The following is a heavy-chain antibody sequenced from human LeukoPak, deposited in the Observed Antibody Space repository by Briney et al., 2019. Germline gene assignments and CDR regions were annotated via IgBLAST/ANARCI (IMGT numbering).Heavy chain of an antibody. V-gene: IGHV4-38-2*02. CDR2: IYHSGST. J-gene: IGHJ6*03. CDR3: ARHYYYYYMDV. Sequence: SETLSLTRTVSDYSISSGYYWGWIRQSPGKGLEWIGSIYHSGSTYYNPSLKSRVTISVDTSKNQFSLKLSSVTAADTAVYYCARHYYYYYMDVWGKGTTVTISS. CDR1: DYSISSGYY.